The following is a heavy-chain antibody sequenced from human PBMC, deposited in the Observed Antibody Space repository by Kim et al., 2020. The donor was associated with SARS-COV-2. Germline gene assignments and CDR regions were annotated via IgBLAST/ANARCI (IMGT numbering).Heavy chain of an antibody. CDR2: IYPGDSDT. V-gene: IGHV5-51*01. D-gene: IGHD3-3*01. CDR1: GYRFTSYW. Sequence: GESLQISCQGSGYRFTSYWIGWVRQMPGKGLEWMGIIYPGDSDTRYSPSFQGQVTISADKSISTAYLPWSTLKASDTAMYYCARLEDFCSDSEPKKNFDYCGQGTLVTVSS. CDR3: ARLEDFCSDSEPKKNFDY. J-gene: IGHJ4*02.